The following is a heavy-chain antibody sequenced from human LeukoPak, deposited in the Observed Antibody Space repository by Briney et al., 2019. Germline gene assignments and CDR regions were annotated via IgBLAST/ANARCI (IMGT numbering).Heavy chain of an antibody. V-gene: IGHV3-23*01. CDR3: ARVVAAICDY. CDR2: ISGSGGGT. D-gene: IGHD2-15*01. Sequence: GGSLRLSCAVSGITLSNYGMSWVRQAPGKGLEWVTGISGSGGGTNYADSVRGRFTISRDNPKNTLYLQMNSLRAEDTAVYYCARVVAAICDYWGQGTLVTVSS. J-gene: IGHJ4*02. CDR1: GITLSNYG.